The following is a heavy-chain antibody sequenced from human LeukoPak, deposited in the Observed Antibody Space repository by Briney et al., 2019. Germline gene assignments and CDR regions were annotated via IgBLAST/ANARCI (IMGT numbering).Heavy chain of an antibody. CDR1: GYTFTSYY. CDR3: ARSGKGGAAAGTFDY. V-gene: IGHV1-2*02. D-gene: IGHD6-13*01. CDR2: INPNSGGT. J-gene: IGHJ4*02. Sequence: ASVKVSCKASGYTFTSYYMHWVRQAPGQGLEWMGWINPNSGGTNYAQKFQGRVTMTRDTSISTAYMELSRLRSDDTAVYYCARSGKGGAAAGTFDYWGQGTLVTVSS.